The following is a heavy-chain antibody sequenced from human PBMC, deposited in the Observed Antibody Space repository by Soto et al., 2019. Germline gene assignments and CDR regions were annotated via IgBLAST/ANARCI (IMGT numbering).Heavy chain of an antibody. CDR1: GFTFSSYA. CDR2: ISYDGSNK. V-gene: IGHV3-30-3*01. J-gene: IGHJ6*02. Sequence: QVQLVESGGGVVQPGRSLRLSCAASGFTFSSYAMHWVRQAPGKGLEWVAVISYDGSNKYYADSVKGRFTISRDNSKNTLYLQMNSLRAEDTAVYYCARAGHLHHYYYYYGMDVWGQGTTVTVSS. CDR3: ARAGHLHHYYYYYGMDV.